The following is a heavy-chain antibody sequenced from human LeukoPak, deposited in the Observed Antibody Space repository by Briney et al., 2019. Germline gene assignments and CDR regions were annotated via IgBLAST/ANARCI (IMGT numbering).Heavy chain of an antibody. CDR2: IIPIFGTA. Sequence: ASVKVSCKASGGTFSSYAISWVRQAPGQGLEWMGGIIPIFGTANYAQKFQGRVTITADESTSTAYMELSSLRSEDTAVYYCAREGPYSSSWLTPQSNAFDIWGQGTMVTVSS. CDR3: AREGPYSSSWLTPQSNAFDI. CDR1: GGTFSSYA. J-gene: IGHJ3*02. V-gene: IGHV1-69*13. D-gene: IGHD6-13*01.